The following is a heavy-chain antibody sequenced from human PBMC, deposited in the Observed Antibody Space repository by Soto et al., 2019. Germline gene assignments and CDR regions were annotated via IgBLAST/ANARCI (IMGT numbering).Heavy chain of an antibody. D-gene: IGHD6-13*01. CDR1: GYTFTGYY. CDR2: INPNSGGT. J-gene: IGHJ3*02. Sequence: WASVKVSCKASGYTFTGYYMHWVRQAPGQGLEWMGWINPNSGGTNYAQKFQGRVTITADESTSTAYMELSSLRSEDTAVYYCARVVGSWYPPDAFDIWGQGTMVTVSS. CDR3: ARVVGSWYPPDAFDI. V-gene: IGHV1-2*02.